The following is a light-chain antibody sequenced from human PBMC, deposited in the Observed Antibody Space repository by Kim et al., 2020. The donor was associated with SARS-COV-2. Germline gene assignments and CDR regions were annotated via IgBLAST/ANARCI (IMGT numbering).Light chain of an antibody. CDR2: GAS. V-gene: IGKV3-15*01. CDR1: QSISPN. Sequence: PSSVPGERSTIACRASQSISPNLAWSQHKPGQAPRLLVYGASTRATGIPARFSGSGSGTEFTLTISSLQAEYLAVYCCQQYNDWRSFGQGTKLEI. J-gene: IGKJ2*03. CDR3: QQYNDWRS.